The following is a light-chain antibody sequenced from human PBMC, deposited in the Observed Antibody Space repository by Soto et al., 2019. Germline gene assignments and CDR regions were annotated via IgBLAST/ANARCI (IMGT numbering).Light chain of an antibody. CDR2: DAS. J-gene: IGKJ1*01. CDR1: QSIARW. Sequence: DIQMTQSPSTLSASVGDRVTITCRASQSIARWVAGYQQKPGKAPKLLIYDASNLESGVPSRFSGSGSGTEFTLNISSRHPDDFATYCCQQYNSYWTFGPGTKVEIK. V-gene: IGKV1-5*01. CDR3: QQYNSYWT.